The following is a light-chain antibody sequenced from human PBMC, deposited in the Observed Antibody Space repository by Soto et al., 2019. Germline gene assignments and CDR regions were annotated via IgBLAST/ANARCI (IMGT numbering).Light chain of an antibody. Sequence: DIQMTQSPSSLSASVGDRVTITFRASQSISSYLNWYQQKPGKAPKLLIYAASSLQSGVPSRFSGSGSGTDFTLTISSLQPEDFATYYCQQSYSTPYTFGQGPNLQI. CDR2: AAS. CDR1: QSISSY. V-gene: IGKV1-39*01. J-gene: IGKJ2*01. CDR3: QQSYSTPYT.